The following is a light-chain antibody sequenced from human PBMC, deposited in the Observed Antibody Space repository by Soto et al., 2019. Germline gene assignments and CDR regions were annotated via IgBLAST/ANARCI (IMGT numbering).Light chain of an antibody. CDR1: QGISNY. CDR3: LQHYRYPYT. CDR2: AAS. Sequence: DIQMAQSPSVMFASVGDRVTITYRASQGISNYLAWFQQKPGKVPKRLIYAASSLQTGVPSRFSGSGSGTEITLTISSLQPEDFATYYCLQHYRYPYTFGQGTKLEIK. J-gene: IGKJ2*01. V-gene: IGKV1-17*03.